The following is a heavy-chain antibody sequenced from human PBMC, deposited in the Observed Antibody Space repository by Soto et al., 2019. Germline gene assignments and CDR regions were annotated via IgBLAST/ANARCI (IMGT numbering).Heavy chain of an antibody. J-gene: IGHJ6*02. Sequence: QITLKQSGPTLVKPTQTLTLTCAFSAFSLSTGGVGVGWIRQPPGKALEWLALIYWDDDKRYSPSLRSRLTITKDTSKNQVVLEMTNMDPVATATYYCIQSRCGGDCLQSYASYYYNGMDVWGQGTTVTVSS. CDR1: AFSLSTGGVG. V-gene: IGHV2-5*02. D-gene: IGHD2-21*02. CDR2: IYWDDDK. CDR3: IQSRCGGDCLQSYASYYYNGMDV.